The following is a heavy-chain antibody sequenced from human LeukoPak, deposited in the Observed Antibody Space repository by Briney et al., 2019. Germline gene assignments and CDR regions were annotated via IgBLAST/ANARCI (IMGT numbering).Heavy chain of an antibody. D-gene: IGHD3-10*01. CDR2: IKQDGSEK. Sequence: PGGSLRLSCATSGFTFSSYWMTWVRRAPGKGLEWVANIKQDGSEKYYVDSVKGRFTISRDSAKNSLYLQVNSLRAEDTAVYYCARGRGLDYWGQGTLVTVSS. J-gene: IGHJ4*02. CDR3: ARGRGLDY. CDR1: GFTFSSYW. V-gene: IGHV3-7*01.